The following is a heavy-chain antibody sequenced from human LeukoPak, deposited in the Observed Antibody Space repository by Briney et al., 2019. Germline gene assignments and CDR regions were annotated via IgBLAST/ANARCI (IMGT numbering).Heavy chain of an antibody. D-gene: IGHD1-26*01. V-gene: IGHV3-74*01. CDR2: ISNDGNSK. J-gene: IGHJ4*02. CDR3: TREVSGSSYFDY. Sequence: GGSLRLSCAASGFTFRSYWMYWVRQAPGKGLVWVSRISNDGNSKTYEDSVKGRFTISRDNAKNTLYLQMNSLRAEDTAVYYCTREVSGSSYFDYWGQGTLVTVSS. CDR1: GFTFRSYW.